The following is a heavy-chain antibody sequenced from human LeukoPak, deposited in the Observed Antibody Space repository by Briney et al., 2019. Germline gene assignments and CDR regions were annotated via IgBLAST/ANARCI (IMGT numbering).Heavy chain of an antibody. CDR1: GFIFNKAW. D-gene: IGHD2-15*01. Sequence: GGSLRLSCAASGFIFNKAWMNWVRQAPGKGPEWVGRIKSKNDGEMTDYGAPVKGRFTISRDDSKNTLYLQMNSLKTDDTAIYYCTPVMVEDRGFWGQGTLVTVSS. V-gene: IGHV3-15*01. CDR2: IKSKNDGEMT. J-gene: IGHJ4*02. CDR3: TPVMVEDRGF.